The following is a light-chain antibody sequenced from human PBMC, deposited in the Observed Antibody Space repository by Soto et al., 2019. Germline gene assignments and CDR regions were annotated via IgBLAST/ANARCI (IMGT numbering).Light chain of an antibody. J-gene: IGKJ4*01. CDR3: QQYDNLPLT. CDR1: QDISNY. Sequence: IQMTQSPSSLSASVGDRVTITCQASQDISNYLNWYQQKPGKAPKLLIYDASNLETGVPSRFSGSGSGTDFTFTISSLQPEDIATYYCQQYDNLPLTFGGGTKVHI. V-gene: IGKV1-33*01. CDR2: DAS.